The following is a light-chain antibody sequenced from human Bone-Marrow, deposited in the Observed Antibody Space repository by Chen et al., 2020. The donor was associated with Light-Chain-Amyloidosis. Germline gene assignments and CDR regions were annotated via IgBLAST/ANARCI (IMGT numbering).Light chain of an antibody. CDR2: EVT. CDR1: SSDVGGDNH. V-gene: IGLV2-14*01. CDR3: SSYTITNTLV. J-gene: IGLJ1*01. Sequence: QSPLTQPASVSGSPAQSITIPFTGTSSDVGGDNHVSWYQQHPDKAPKLMIYEVTNRPSWVPDRFSGSKSDSTASLTISGLQTEDEADYFCSSYTITNTLVFGSGTRVTVL.